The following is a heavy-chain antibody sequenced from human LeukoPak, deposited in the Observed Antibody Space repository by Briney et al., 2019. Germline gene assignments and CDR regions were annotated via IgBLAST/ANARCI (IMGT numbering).Heavy chain of an antibody. J-gene: IGHJ6*02. Sequence: SETLSLTCTVSGGSISSSNYYWGWIRQPPGKGLEWIGTIYYRGSAYYNPSLKSRVTISVDTSKNQFSLKLSPVTAADTAVYYCARLRIPGELRLRVPTNYYGMDVWGQGTTVTVSS. CDR3: ARLRIPGELRLRVPTNYYGMDV. V-gene: IGHV4-39*01. CDR1: GGSISSSNYY. D-gene: IGHD3-10*01. CDR2: IYYRGSA.